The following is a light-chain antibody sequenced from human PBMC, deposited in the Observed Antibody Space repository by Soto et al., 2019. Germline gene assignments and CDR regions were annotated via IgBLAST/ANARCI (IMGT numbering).Light chain of an antibody. CDR3: QQRRSWQVT. J-gene: IGKJ5*01. CDR2: DAS. CDR1: QSINTY. V-gene: IGKV3D-11*02. Sequence: EIVLTQSPSTRSLSPGEGATLSCRASQSINTYLAWYQQKPGQAPRLLIYDASKRATGIPARFSGSGSGTNFTLTISSLEPEDFAVYYCQQRRSWQVTFGQGTRLEIK.